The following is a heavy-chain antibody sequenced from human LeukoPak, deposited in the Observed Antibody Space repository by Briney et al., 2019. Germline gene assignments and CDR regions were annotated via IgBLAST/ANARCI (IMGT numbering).Heavy chain of an antibody. D-gene: IGHD2-2*01. V-gene: IGHV4-39*01. J-gene: IGHJ5*02. Sequence: SETLSLTCTVSGGSISSSRYYWGWIRQPPGKGLEWIGSIYYSGSTYYNPSLKSRVTISVDTSKNQFSLKLSSVTAADTAVYYCARPKDEHCSSTSCHGYNWFDPWGQGTLVTVSS. CDR3: ARPKDEHCSSTSCHGYNWFDP. CDR2: IYYSGST. CDR1: GGSISSSRYY.